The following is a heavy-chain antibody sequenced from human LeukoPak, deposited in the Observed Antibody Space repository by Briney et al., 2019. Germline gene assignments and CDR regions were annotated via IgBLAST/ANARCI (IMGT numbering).Heavy chain of an antibody. Sequence: GESLKISCKGSGYNFPGYWIGWVRQMPGKGLEWMGIIYAGNSESRYSPSFQGQVTMSVDKSISTAYLRWTSLKASDTAMYFCARQWGGSGQDYDYWGQGTLVTVSS. CDR2: IYAGNSES. J-gene: IGHJ4*02. CDR3: ARQWGGSGQDYDY. D-gene: IGHD6-19*01. V-gene: IGHV5-51*01. CDR1: GYNFPGYW.